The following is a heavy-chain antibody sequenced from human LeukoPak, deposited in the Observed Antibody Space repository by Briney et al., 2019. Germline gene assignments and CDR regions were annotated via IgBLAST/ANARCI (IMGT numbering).Heavy chain of an antibody. Sequence: PGGSLRLFCAASGFTFSDYVMTWVRQGPEKGLEWVSSISGNGGSTYYADSIKGRFTISRDNSKNTLYLQMNSLRAEDTAVYYCAKYWGSGTPFDPWGQGTLVTVSS. CDR2: ISGNGGST. CDR1: GFTFSDYV. D-gene: IGHD6-25*01. J-gene: IGHJ5*02. V-gene: IGHV3-23*01. CDR3: AKYWGSGTPFDP.